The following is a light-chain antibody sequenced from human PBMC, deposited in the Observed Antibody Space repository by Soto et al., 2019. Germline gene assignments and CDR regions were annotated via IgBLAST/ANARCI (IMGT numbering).Light chain of an antibody. CDR2: AAS. CDR3: QQYNSYPIT. V-gene: IGKV1D-16*01. J-gene: IGKJ5*01. CDR1: QGLSSW. Sequence: DIPMTQSPSSLSASVGDRVTITCRASQGLSSWLAWYQQKPEEAPKSLIYAASRLESGVPSSFSGSGSGTDFALTISSLQPEDFATYYCQQYNSYPITFGQGTRLE.